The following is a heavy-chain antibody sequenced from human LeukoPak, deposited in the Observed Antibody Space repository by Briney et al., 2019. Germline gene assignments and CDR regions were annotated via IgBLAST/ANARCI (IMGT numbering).Heavy chain of an antibody. CDR1: GFTFSSYW. D-gene: IGHD6-19*01. CDR3: AREMAMAVAGISWFDP. Sequence: GGSLRLSCAASGFTFSSYWMSWVRQAPGKGLEWVANIKQDGSEKYCVDSVKGRFTISRDNAKNSLSLQMNSLRAEDTAVYYCAREMAMAVAGISWFDPWGQGTLVTVSS. V-gene: IGHV3-7*01. CDR2: IKQDGSEK. J-gene: IGHJ5*02.